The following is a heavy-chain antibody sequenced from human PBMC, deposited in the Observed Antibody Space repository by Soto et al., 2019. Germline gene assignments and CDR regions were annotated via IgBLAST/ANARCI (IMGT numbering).Heavy chain of an antibody. V-gene: IGHV3-15*01. Sequence: TGGSLRLSCAASGFTFSNAWMSWVRQAPGKGLEWVGRIKSKTDGGTTDYAAPVKGRFTISRDDSKNTLYLQMNSLKTEDTAVYYCTTPKAYYDFWSGYDAFDIWGQGTMVTVSS. J-gene: IGHJ3*02. D-gene: IGHD3-3*01. CDR1: GFTFSNAW. CDR3: TTPKAYYDFWSGYDAFDI. CDR2: IKSKTDGGTT.